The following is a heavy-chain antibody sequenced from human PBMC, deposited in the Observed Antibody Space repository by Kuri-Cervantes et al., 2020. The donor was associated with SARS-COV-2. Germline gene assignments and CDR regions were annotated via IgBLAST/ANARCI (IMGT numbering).Heavy chain of an antibody. J-gene: IGHJ5*02. CDR2: INHSGST. CDR3: ARRDYDFWSGYAWFDP. D-gene: IGHD3-3*01. V-gene: IGHV4-34*01. CDR1: GGSFSGYY. Sequence: GSLRLSCAVYGGSFSGYYWSWIRQPPGKGLEWIGEINHSGSTNYNPSLKGRVTISVDTSKNQFSLKLSSVTAADTAVYYCARRDYDFWSGYAWFDPWGQGTLVTVSS.